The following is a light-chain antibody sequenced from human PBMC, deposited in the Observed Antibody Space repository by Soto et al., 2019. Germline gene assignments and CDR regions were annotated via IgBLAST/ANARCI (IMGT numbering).Light chain of an antibody. CDR3: QQYYSYPPT. Sequence: AIRMTQSPSSLSASTGDRVTITCRASQGISSYLAWNQQKPGKAPKPLIYAASTLQSGVPSRFSGSGSGTDFTLTISCLQSEDFATYYCQQYYSYPPTFGQGTKLEIK. V-gene: IGKV1-8*01. J-gene: IGKJ2*01. CDR2: AAS. CDR1: QGISSY.